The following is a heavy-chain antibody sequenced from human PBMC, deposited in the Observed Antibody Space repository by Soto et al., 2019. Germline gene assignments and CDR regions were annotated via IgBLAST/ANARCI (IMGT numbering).Heavy chain of an antibody. V-gene: IGHV5-51*01. CDR3: ARPRSGSYRLDYYGMDV. D-gene: IGHD3-10*01. J-gene: IGHJ6*02. CDR2: IYPGDSDA. CDR1: GYSFTSYW. Sequence: PGESLKISCKASGYSFTSYWIAWVRQMPGKGLEWMGIIYPGDSDARYSPSFQGQVTMSADKSVSTAHLQWSSLKASDTAMYYCARPRSGSYRLDYYGMDVWGQGTTVTVS.